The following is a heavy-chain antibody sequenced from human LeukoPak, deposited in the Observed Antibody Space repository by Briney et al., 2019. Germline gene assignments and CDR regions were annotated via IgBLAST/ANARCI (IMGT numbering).Heavy chain of an antibody. CDR1: GGTFSSYA. J-gene: IGHJ4*02. Sequence: SVKVSCKASGGTFSSYAISWVRQAPGQGLEWMGGIIPIFGTANYAQKSQGRVTITTDESTSTAYMELSSLRSEDTAVYYCARGHRARPRAVAGTGEDYWGQGTLVTVSS. CDR3: ARGHRARPRAVAGTGEDY. D-gene: IGHD6-19*01. CDR2: IIPIFGTA. V-gene: IGHV1-69*05.